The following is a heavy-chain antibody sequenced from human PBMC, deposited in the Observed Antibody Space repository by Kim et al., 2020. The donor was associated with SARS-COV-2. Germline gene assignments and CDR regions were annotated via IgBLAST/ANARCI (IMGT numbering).Heavy chain of an antibody. CDR2: FLPIVDSP. D-gene: IGHD5-12*01. J-gene: IGHJ4*02. CDR3: VRAGVSGYNRPHAY. Sequence: SVKVSCKASGGTFSNYAISWVRQAPGQGLEWVGGFLPIVDSPVYAQKFQGRASITADESTSTAYMELTSLTSDDTALYYGVRAGVSGYNRPHAYWGLGTLVTVSS. V-gene: IGHV1-69*13. CDR1: GGTFSNYA.